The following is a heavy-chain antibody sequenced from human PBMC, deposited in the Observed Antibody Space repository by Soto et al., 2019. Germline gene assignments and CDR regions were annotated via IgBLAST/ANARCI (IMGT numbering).Heavy chain of an antibody. CDR1: GGSFIGYY. Sequence: SETLSLTCAVYGGSFIGYYWSWILQPPWKGLEWIGEINHSGSTNYNPSLKSRVTISVDTSKNQFSLKLSSVTAADTAVYYCARGLRYFDWLLIRGRAFDIWGQGTMVTVSS. V-gene: IGHV4-34*01. J-gene: IGHJ3*02. CDR3: ARGLRYFDWLLIRGRAFDI. CDR2: INHSGST. D-gene: IGHD3-9*01.